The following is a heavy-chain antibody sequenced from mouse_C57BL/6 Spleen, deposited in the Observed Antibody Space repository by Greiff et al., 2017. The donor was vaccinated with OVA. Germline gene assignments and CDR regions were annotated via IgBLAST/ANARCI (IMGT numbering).Heavy chain of an antibody. D-gene: IGHD2-3*01. V-gene: IGHV6-6*01. Sequence: EVKLMESGGGLVQPGGSMKLSCAASGFTFSDAWMDWVRQSPEKGLEWVAEIRNKANNHATYYAESVKGRFTISRDDSKSSVYLQMNSLRAEDTGIYYCTRLGGWLPYFDYWGQGTTLTVSS. CDR2: IRNKANNHAT. CDR3: TRLGGWLPYFDY. J-gene: IGHJ2*01. CDR1: GFTFSDAW.